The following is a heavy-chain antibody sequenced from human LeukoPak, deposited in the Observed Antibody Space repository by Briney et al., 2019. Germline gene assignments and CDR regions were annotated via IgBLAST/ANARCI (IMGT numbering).Heavy chain of an antibody. Sequence: SETLSLTCTVSGGSISNYYWSWTRQPAGKGLEWIAIIYTSGTTKYSPSLKSRVAMSVDTSKNQFSLKLSSVTAADTAVYYCARHTKNYYYYMDVWGKGTTVTVSS. CDR2: IYTSGTT. D-gene: IGHD2-2*01. CDR1: GGSISNYY. V-gene: IGHV4-4*07. J-gene: IGHJ6*03. CDR3: ARHTKNYYYYMDV.